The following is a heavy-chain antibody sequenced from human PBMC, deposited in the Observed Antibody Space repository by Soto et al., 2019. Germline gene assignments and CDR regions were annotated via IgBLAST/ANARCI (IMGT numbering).Heavy chain of an antibody. CDR1: GFTFSSYS. CDR2: ISSSSSTI. V-gene: IGHV3-48*02. J-gene: IGHJ3*02. D-gene: IGHD6-13*01. Sequence: GESLKISCAASGFTFSSYSMNWVRQAPGKGLEWVSYISSSSSTIYYADSVKGRFTISRDNAKNSLYLQMNSLRDEDTAVYYCARDSYSSSWYGNDAFDIWGQGTMVTVSS. CDR3: ARDSYSSSWYGNDAFDI.